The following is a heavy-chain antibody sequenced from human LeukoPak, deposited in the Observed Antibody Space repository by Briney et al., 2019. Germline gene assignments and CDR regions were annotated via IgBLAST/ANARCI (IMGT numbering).Heavy chain of an antibody. J-gene: IGHJ5*02. D-gene: IGHD4-17*01. V-gene: IGHV1-69*13. Sequence: GASVKVSCKASGGTFSSYAISWVRQAPGQGFEWMGGIIPIFGTANYAQKFQGRVTITADESTSTAYMELSSLRSEDTAVYYCARVVETTVTTHWFDPWGQGTLVTVSS. CDR3: ARVVETTVTTHWFDP. CDR2: IIPIFGTA. CDR1: GGTFSSYA.